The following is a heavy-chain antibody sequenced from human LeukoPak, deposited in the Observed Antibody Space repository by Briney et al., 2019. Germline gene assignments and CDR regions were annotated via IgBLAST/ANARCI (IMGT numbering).Heavy chain of an antibody. V-gene: IGHV4-59*01. D-gene: IGHD2-15*01. Sequence: SETLSLTCTVSGGSISSYYWSWIRQPPGKGLEWIGYIYYSGSTNYNPSLKSRVTMSVDTSKNQFSLKLSSVTAADTAVYYCARATCSGGSCYGVLFAGFRVYFDYWGQGTLVTVSS. CDR3: ARATCSGGSCYGVLFAGFRVYFDY. J-gene: IGHJ4*02. CDR2: IYYSGST. CDR1: GGSISSYY.